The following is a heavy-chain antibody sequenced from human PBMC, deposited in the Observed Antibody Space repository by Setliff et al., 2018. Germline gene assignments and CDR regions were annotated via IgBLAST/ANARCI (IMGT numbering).Heavy chain of an antibody. CDR3: ARESRYYYDNLGTLDY. V-gene: IGHV4-38-2*02. CDR1: GYSISSGYY. CDR2: IYRSGST. D-gene: IGHD3-22*01. Sequence: PSETLSLTCAVSGYSISSGYYWGWIRQPPGKGLEWIGSIYRSGSTYYNPSLKSRVTISVDTSKNQFSLKLSSVTAADTAVYYCARESRYYYDNLGTLDYWGQGTLVTVSS. J-gene: IGHJ4*02.